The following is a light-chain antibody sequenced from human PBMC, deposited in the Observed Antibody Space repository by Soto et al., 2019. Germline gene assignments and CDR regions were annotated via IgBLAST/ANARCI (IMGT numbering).Light chain of an antibody. J-gene: IGLJ2*01. V-gene: IGLV2-8*01. Sequence: QSVLTQPPSASGSPGQSVTISCTGTSSDVGYYHYVSWHQQQPGKAPKLIIYDVNKLPPGVPDRFSGSKSGNTASLTVSGLQAEDEADYFCSSYAGPTTVVVFGGGTKLTVL. CDR1: SSDVGYYHY. CDR3: SSYAGPTTVVV. CDR2: DVN.